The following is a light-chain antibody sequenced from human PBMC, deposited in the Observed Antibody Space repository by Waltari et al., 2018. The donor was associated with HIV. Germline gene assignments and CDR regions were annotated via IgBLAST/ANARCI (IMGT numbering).Light chain of an antibody. J-gene: IGKJ1*01. CDR3: QHFGLSRT. CDR1: ETISSNS. Sequence: EVVLTQSPATLSLSPGERGTLSCRASETISSNSLAWYQQMPGQAPRRLIYGASTRATDIPARFSGGGSGTDFTLNISRLEPEDFAVYYCQHFGLSRTFGQGTTV. V-gene: IGKV3-20*01. CDR2: GAS.